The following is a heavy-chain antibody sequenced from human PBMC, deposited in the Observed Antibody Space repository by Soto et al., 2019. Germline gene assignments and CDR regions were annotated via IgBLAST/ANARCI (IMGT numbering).Heavy chain of an antibody. D-gene: IGHD2-21*02. V-gene: IGHV3-30*18. CDR2: ISYDGSNK. CDR3: AKNLIGGNSRAWYFDY. J-gene: IGHJ4*02. Sequence: GGSLRLSCAASGFTFSSYGMHWVRQAPGKGLEWVAVISYDGSNKYYADSVKGRFTIPRDNSKNTLYLQMNSLRAEDTAVYYCAKNLIGGNSRAWYFDYWGQGTLVTVS. CDR1: GFTFSSYG.